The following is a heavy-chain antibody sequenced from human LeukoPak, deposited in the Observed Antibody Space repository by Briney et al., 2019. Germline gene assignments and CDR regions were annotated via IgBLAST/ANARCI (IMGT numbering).Heavy chain of an antibody. V-gene: IGHV1-69*13. Sequence: GASVKVSCKASGGIFNSYAISWVRQAPGQGLEWMGAIIPKSATTNYAQRFQGRATFTADEGTTTAYMVLGGLTSGDTAIYFCATAPLGYCTHGVCYTNDFWGQGTLITVSS. CDR3: ATAPLGYCTHGVCYTNDF. CDR2: IIPKSATT. D-gene: IGHD2-8*01. J-gene: IGHJ4*01. CDR1: GGIFNSYA.